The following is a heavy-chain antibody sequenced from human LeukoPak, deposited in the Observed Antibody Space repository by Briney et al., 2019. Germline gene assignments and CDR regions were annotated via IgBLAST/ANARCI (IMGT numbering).Heavy chain of an antibody. CDR2: IRKKSKGYTT. J-gene: IGHJ4*02. V-gene: IGHV3-72*01. Sequence: GGSLRLSCTVSGFTVSSNSMSWVRQAPGKGLDWVGRIRKKSKGYTTEYAASVKGRFTISRDDSKNSLYLQMSSLKIEDTAVYYCARSYYESSGYRAFDYWGQGTLVTVSS. D-gene: IGHD3-22*01. CDR1: GFTVSSNS. CDR3: ARSYYESSGYRAFDY.